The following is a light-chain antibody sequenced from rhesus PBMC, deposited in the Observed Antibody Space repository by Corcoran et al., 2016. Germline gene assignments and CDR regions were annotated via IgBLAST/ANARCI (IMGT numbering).Light chain of an antibody. Sequence: DIQMTQSPSSLSASVGDTVTITCRASQGISSYLNWFQQKPGKAPKLLSYDASSLESGVPSRFSGSGSGTDFTLTISSLQPEDFAAYYCLQHNSYPFTFGPGTKLDIK. V-gene: IGKV1-28*03. J-gene: IGKJ3*01. CDR1: QGISSY. CDR3: LQHNSYPFT. CDR2: DAS.